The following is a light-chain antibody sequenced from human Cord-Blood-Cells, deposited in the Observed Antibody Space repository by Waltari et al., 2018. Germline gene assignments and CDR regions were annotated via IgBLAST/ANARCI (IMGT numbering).Light chain of an antibody. CDR2: DAS. CDR1: QGISNY. V-gene: IGKV1-27*01. J-gene: IGKJ2*01. Sequence: DMQMPQSPSPLSASVGDRLPTTCRANQGISNYLAWYQQKPGKVPKLLIYDASTLKSGVPDRFSGSGSGTDFTLTISSLQAEDVAIYYCQKYNSAPYTFGQGTKLEIK. CDR3: QKYNSAPYT.